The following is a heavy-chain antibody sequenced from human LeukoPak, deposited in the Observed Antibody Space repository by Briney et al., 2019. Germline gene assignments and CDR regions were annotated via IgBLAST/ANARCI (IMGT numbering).Heavy chain of an antibody. CDR2: IYYSGST. CDR1: GGSISSYY. J-gene: IGHJ4*02. D-gene: IGHD1-14*01. V-gene: IGHV4-59*12. Sequence: PSETLSLTCTVSGGSISSYYWSWIRQPPGKGLEWIGYIYYSGSTNYNPSLKSRVTISVDTSKNQFSLKLSSVTAADTAVYYCARNRLGLIDYWGQETLVTVSS. CDR3: ARNRLGLIDY.